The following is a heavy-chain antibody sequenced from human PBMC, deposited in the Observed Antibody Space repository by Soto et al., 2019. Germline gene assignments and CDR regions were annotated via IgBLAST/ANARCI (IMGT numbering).Heavy chain of an antibody. CDR1: GGSISSGGYY. CDR3: AGVQWLRLESKGYGMDV. Sequence: SETLSLTCTVSGGSISSGGYYWSWIRQHPGKGLEWIGYIYYSGSTYYNPSLKSRVTISVDTSKNQFSLKLSSVTAADTAVYYCAGVQWLRLESKGYGMDVWGQGTTVTVSS. J-gene: IGHJ6*02. V-gene: IGHV4-31*03. CDR2: IYYSGST. D-gene: IGHD5-12*01.